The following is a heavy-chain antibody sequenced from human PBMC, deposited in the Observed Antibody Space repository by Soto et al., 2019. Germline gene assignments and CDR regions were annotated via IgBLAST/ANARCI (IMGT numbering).Heavy chain of an antibody. Sequence: SVKVSCKVSGYTLTELSMHWVRQAPVKGLEWMGGFDPEDGETIYAQKFQGRVTMTEDTSTDTAYMELSSLRSEDTAVYYCATEGGNSSSGFYYYYGMDVWGQGTTVTVSS. CDR2: FDPEDGET. V-gene: IGHV1-24*01. D-gene: IGHD6-6*01. CDR3: ATEGGNSSSGFYYYYGMDV. J-gene: IGHJ6*02. CDR1: GYTLTELS.